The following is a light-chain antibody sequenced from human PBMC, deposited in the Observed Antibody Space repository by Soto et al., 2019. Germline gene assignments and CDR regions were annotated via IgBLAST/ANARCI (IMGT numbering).Light chain of an antibody. CDR1: QSVSSSY. J-gene: IGKJ2*01. V-gene: IGKV3-20*01. CDR3: PQYGSSYT. CDR2: GAS. Sequence: EIVLTQSPGTLSLSPGERATLSCRASQSVSSSYLAWYQQKPGQAPRLLIYGASSRATGIPDRFSGSGSGTDFTLTIIRLEPEDFAVYYCPQYGSSYTFGQGTKLEIK.